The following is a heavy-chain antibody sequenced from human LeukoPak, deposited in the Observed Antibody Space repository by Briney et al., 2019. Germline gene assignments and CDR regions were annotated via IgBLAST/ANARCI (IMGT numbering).Heavy chain of an antibody. Sequence: GASVEVSCKASGYTFTGYYMHWVRQAPGQGLEWMGWINPNSGGTNYAQKFQGRVTMTRDTSISTAYMDLSRLRSDDTAVYYCARGSSGWYVAFDIWGQGTMVTVFS. V-gene: IGHV1-2*02. D-gene: IGHD6-19*01. CDR1: GYTFTGYY. J-gene: IGHJ3*02. CDR3: ARGSSGWYVAFDI. CDR2: INPNSGGT.